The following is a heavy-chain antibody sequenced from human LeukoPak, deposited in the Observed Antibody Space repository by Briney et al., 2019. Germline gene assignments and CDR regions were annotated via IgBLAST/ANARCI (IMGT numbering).Heavy chain of an antibody. CDR2: ISSDGSNK. CDR1: GFTFSSYA. CDR3: ARSLYCSGGSCYSGNWFDP. V-gene: IGHV3-30-3*01. D-gene: IGHD2-15*01. J-gene: IGHJ5*02. Sequence: AGGSLRLSCAASGFTFSSYAMQWVRQAPGKGLAWVAVISSDGSNKYYADSVKGRFTISRDNSKNTLYLQMNSLGAEDTAVYYCARSLYCSGGSCYSGNWFDPWGQGTLVTVSS.